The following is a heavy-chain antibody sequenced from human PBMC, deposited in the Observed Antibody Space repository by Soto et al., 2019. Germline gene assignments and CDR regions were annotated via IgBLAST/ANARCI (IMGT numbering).Heavy chain of an antibody. Sequence: GGSLRLSCAASGFTFSSYWMHWVRQAPGKGLVWVSRINSDGSTTGYADSVKGRFTISRDNAKNTLYLQMNSLRAEDMAVYYCAKGSHYDILTAYHAFDYWGPGTLVTVSS. V-gene: IGHV3-74*01. CDR3: AKGSHYDILTAYHAFDY. J-gene: IGHJ4*02. CDR1: GFTFSSYW. CDR2: INSDGSTT. D-gene: IGHD3-9*01.